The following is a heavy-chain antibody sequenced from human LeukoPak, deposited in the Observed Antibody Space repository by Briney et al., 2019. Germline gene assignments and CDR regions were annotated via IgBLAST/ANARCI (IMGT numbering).Heavy chain of an antibody. D-gene: IGHD4-17*01. CDR1: GGSISSSSYY. Sequence: SETLSLTCTVSGGSISSSSYYWGWIRQPPGKGLEWIGSIYYSGSTYYNPSLKSRVAISVDTSKNQFSLKLSSATAADTAVYYCARGDFTVTYFDYWGQGTLVTVSS. J-gene: IGHJ4*02. V-gene: IGHV4-39*01. CDR2: IYYSGST. CDR3: ARGDFTVTYFDY.